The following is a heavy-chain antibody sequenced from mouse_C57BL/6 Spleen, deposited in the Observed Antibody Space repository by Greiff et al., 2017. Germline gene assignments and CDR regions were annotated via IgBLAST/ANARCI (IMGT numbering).Heavy chain of an antibody. V-gene: IGHV5-4*01. Sequence: EVKLVESGGGLVKPGGSLKLSCAASGFTFSSYAMSWVRQTPEKRLEWVATISDGGSYTYYPDNVKGRFTISRDNAKNNLYLQMSHLKSEDTAMYYCARDGYYASSYGGDYWGQGTTLTVSS. CDR2: ISDGGSYT. CDR1: GFTFSSYA. D-gene: IGHD1-1*01. CDR3: ARDGYYASSYGGDY. J-gene: IGHJ2*01.